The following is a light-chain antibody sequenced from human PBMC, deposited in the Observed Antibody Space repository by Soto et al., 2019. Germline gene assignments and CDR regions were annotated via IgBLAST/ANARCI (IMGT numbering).Light chain of an antibody. V-gene: IGKV3-15*01. CDR1: QSVSSS. CDR2: DAS. J-gene: IGKJ2*01. Sequence: EIVMTQSPATLSVSPGERAALSCRASQSVSSSLAWYQQKPGQPPKLLIYDASTRATGVPARFSGSGSGTDFTLTISSLQSEDFAVYSCQQYDDWPPYTFGQGTRLEIK. CDR3: QQYDDWPPYT.